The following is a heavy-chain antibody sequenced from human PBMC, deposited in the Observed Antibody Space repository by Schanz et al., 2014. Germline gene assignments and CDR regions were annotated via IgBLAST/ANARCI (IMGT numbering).Heavy chain of an antibody. D-gene: IGHD3-22*01. V-gene: IGHV3-23*04. CDR1: GFTFSTYY. Sequence: EVQLVESGGGVVRPGGSLRLSCAASGFTFSTYYMNWVRQAPGKGLEWVSGMSGSGSTADYADSVKGRFTISRDNSKNTLYLQLNSLRVEDTAKYFCAKDPNLFRDSSGYYYSPFDYWGQGTLVAVSS. CDR3: AKDPNLFRDSSGYYYSPFDY. CDR2: MSGSGSTA. J-gene: IGHJ4*02.